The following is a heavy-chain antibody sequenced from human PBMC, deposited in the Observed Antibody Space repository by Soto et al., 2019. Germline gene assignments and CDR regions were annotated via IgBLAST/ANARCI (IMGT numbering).Heavy chain of an antibody. J-gene: IGHJ5*02. V-gene: IGHV4-31*03. CDR3: ARGVTRKRFDP. CDR1: GGSISSGNYY. Sequence: QVQLQESGPGLVAPSQTLSLTCTVSGGSISSGNYYWTWIRQHPGKGLEWIAYIYYTGSTYYNPSLKSRVTISLDTSENQFSLKLSSVTAADTAVYYGARGVTRKRFDPWGQGTLVTVSS. CDR2: IYYTGST.